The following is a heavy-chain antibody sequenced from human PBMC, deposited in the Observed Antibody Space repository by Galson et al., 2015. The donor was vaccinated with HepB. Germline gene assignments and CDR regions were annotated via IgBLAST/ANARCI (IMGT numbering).Heavy chain of an antibody. J-gene: IGHJ4*02. Sequence: SVKVSCKASGGTFSSYAISWVRQAPGQGLEWMGGIIPIFGTANYAQKFQGRVTITADESTSTAYMELSSLRSEDTAVYYCARGEYYDSSGYYGWGLYYFDYWGQGTLVTVSS. CDR1: GGTFSSYA. D-gene: IGHD3-22*01. V-gene: IGHV1-69*13. CDR2: IIPIFGTA. CDR3: ARGEYYDSSGYYGWGLYYFDY.